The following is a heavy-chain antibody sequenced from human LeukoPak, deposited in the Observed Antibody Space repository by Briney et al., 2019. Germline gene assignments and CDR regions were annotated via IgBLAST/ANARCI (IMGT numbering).Heavy chain of an antibody. D-gene: IGHD6-13*01. V-gene: IGHV1-18*01. CDR2: ISAYNGNT. CDR1: GYTFTSYG. J-gene: IGHJ6*02. Sequence: ASVKVCCKASGYTFTSYGISWVRQAPGQGLEWMGWISAYNGNTNYAQKLQGRVTMTTDTSTSTAYMELRSLRSDDTAVYYCARDSEKSKQQLDGTPWSEYYYYGMDVWGQGTTVTVSS. CDR3: ARDSEKSKQQLDGTPWSEYYYYGMDV.